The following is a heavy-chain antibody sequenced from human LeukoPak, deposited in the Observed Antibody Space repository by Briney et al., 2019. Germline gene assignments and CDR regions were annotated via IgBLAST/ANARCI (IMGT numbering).Heavy chain of an antibody. J-gene: IGHJ4*02. Sequence: SETLSLTCAVYGGSFSGYYWSWIRQPPGKGLEWIGEINHSGSTNYNPSLKSRVTTTVDTSKNHFSLKLSSVTAADTAVYYCARGLDSSGYYYAFIYFDYWGQGTLVTVYS. V-gene: IGHV4-34*01. CDR1: GGSFSGYY. CDR3: ARGLDSSGYYYAFIYFDY. D-gene: IGHD3-22*01. CDR2: INHSGST.